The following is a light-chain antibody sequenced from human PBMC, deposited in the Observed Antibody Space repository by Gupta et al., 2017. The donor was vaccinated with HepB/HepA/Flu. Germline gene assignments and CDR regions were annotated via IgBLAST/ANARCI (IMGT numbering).Light chain of an antibody. CDR2: DAS. J-gene: IGKJ4*01. Sequence: DIQMTQSPSSLSASVGDRITITCRASQSIGTFLNWYQQKPGKAPNLLIHDASRWRSGVPSRLSGSGSAKDLTLTISSREHDDFATYDGRQRFTPPLTLGGGTKV. CDR1: QSIGTF. V-gene: IGKV1-39*01. CDR3: RQRFTPPLT.